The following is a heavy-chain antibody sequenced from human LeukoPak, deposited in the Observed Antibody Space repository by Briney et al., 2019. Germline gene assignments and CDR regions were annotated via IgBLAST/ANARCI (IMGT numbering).Heavy chain of an antibody. CDR3: ATRRFGAFDY. D-gene: IGHD3-10*01. CDR2: VNHSGST. Sequence: PSETLSLTCAVYGGSFSGYYWSWIRQPPGKGLEWIGEVNHSGSTNYNPSLKSRVTISVDTSKNQFSLKLSSVTAADTAVYYCATRRFGAFDYSGQGTLVTVSS. CDR1: GGSFSGYY. J-gene: IGHJ4*02. V-gene: IGHV4-34*01.